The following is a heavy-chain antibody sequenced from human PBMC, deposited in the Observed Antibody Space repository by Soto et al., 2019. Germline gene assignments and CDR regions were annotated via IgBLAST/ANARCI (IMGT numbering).Heavy chain of an antibody. CDR3: ARDLRYSYGYNYYGMDV. Sequence: LRLSCAASGFTFSSYSMNWVRRAPGKGLEWVSSISSSSSYIYYADSVKGRFTISRDNAKNSLYLQMNSLRAEDTAVYYCARDLRYSYGYNYYGMDVWGQGTTVTVSS. CDR1: GFTFSSYS. CDR2: ISSSSSYI. J-gene: IGHJ6*02. D-gene: IGHD5-18*01. V-gene: IGHV3-21*01.